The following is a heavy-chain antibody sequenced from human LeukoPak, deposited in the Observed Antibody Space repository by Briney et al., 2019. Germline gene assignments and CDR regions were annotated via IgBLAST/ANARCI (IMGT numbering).Heavy chain of an antibody. D-gene: IGHD6-13*01. J-gene: IGHJ5*02. CDR3: ARGRFSSGWYIFDP. CDR2: IYNSGST. Sequence: PSETLSLTCTVTGGSVSSDNYYWSWIRQPPGKGLEWIGYIYNSGSTNYSPSLKSRVTMSADTSKNQLSLKLSAVTAADTAVYYCARGRFSSGWYIFDPWGQGALVTVSS. CDR1: GGSVSSDNYY. V-gene: IGHV4-61*01.